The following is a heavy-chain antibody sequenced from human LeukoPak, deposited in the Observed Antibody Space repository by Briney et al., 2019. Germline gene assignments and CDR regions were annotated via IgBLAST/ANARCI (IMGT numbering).Heavy chain of an antibody. CDR3: ARGYQGSSWYGTGYFQH. D-gene: IGHD6-13*01. V-gene: IGHV4-34*01. Sequence: PSETLSLTCAVYGGSFSGYYWSWIRQPPGKGLEWIGEINHSGSTNNNPSLKSRVTISVDTSKNQFSLKLSSVTAADTAVYYCARGYQGSSWYGTGYFQHWGQGTLVTVSS. CDR2: INHSGST. J-gene: IGHJ1*01. CDR1: GGSFSGYY.